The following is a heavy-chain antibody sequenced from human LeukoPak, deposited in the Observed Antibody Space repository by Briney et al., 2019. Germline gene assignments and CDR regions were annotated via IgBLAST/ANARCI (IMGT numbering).Heavy chain of an antibody. V-gene: IGHV3-15*01. CDR3: TSDYDILTGYVDY. CDR2: IKSKTDGGTT. Sequence: GGSLRLSCAASGITFSNAWMSWVRQAPGKGLEWVGRIKSKTDGGTTDYAAPVKGRFSISRDDSKNTLYLQMNSLKTEDTAVYYCTSDYDILTGYVDYWGQGTQVTVSS. CDR1: GITFSNAW. J-gene: IGHJ4*02. D-gene: IGHD3-9*01.